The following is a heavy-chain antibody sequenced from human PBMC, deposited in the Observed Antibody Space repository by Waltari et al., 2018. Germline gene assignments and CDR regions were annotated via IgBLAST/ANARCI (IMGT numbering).Heavy chain of an antibody. J-gene: IGHJ4*02. V-gene: IGHV4-38-2*01. Sequence: QVQLQESGPGLVKPSETLSLTCAVSGYSISSGYYWGWIRQPPGKGLEWIGGIYHSGRTYYNPSLKSRVTISVDTSNNQFSLKLSSVTAADTAVYYCASPYYYDSSGYYPFDDWGQGTLVTVSS. D-gene: IGHD3-22*01. CDR3: ASPYYYDSSGYYPFDD. CDR2: IYHSGRT. CDR1: GYSISSGYY.